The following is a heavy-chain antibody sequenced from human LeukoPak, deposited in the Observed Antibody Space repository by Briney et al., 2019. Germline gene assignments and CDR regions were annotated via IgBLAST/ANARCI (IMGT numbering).Heavy chain of an antibody. Sequence: GGSLRLSCAASGFTFSSYSMNWVRQAPGKGLEWVANIKQDGSEKYYVDSVKGRFTISRDNAKNSLYLQMNSLRAEDTAVYYCARDRGVPNYWGQGTLVTVSS. CDR1: GFTFSSYS. CDR3: ARDRGVPNY. V-gene: IGHV3-7*01. J-gene: IGHJ4*02. D-gene: IGHD3-10*01. CDR2: IKQDGSEK.